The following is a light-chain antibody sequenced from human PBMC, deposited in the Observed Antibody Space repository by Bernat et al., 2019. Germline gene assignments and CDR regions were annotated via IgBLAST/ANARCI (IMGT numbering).Light chain of an antibody. CDR2: DVN. CDR3: CSYAGNTAWV. V-gene: IGLV2-11*01. CDR1: SSDVGGYNY. J-gene: IGLJ3*02. Sequence: QSALTQPRSVSGSPGQSVTISCTGTSSDVGGYNYVSCYQQHPGKAPKLMIYDVNKRPSGVPDRFSGSKSDNTASLTISGLQAEDEADYYCCSYAGNTAWVFGAGTKVTVL.